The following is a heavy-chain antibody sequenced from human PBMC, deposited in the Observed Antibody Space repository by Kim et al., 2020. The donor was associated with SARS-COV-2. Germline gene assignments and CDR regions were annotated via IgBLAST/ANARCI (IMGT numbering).Heavy chain of an antibody. D-gene: IGHD2-2*01. J-gene: IGHJ5*02. CDR3: AREGDCPSNNCYGEGFDP. CDR2: ITNRNSHI. V-gene: IGHV3-21*01. CDR1: GFTFSSYT. Sequence: GGSLRLSCIDSGFTFSSYTMNWVRQAPGKGLEWVSSITNRNSHIYYADSVKGRFTVSRDNAKNSLYLQMNSLRAEDTAVYYCAREGDCPSNNCYGEGFDP.